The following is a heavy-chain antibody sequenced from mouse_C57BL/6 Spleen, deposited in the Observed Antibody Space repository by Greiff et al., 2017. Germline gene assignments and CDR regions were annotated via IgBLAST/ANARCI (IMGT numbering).Heavy chain of an antibody. D-gene: IGHD2-2*01. Sequence: VQLQQSGPELVKPGASVKISCKASGYAFSSSWMNWVKQRPGKGLEWIGRIYPGDGDTNYNGKFKGKATLTADKSSSTAYMQLSSLTSEDSAVYLCASWEYAYEGDCGQGTTLTVSS. CDR1: GYAFSSSW. J-gene: IGHJ2*01. CDR2: IYPGDGDT. V-gene: IGHV1-82*01. CDR3: ASWEYAYEGD.